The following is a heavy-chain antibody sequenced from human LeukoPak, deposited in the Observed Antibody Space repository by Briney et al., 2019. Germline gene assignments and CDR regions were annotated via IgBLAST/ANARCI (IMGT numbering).Heavy chain of an antibody. V-gene: IGHV3-7*01. CDR1: AFTFSNYW. CDR3: ARVGIAARTIWFDP. CDR2: IKQDGSER. Sequence: TGGSLRPSCAASAFTFSNYWMSWVRQAPGKGLEWVANIKQDGSERYYVDSVKGRFTISRDNAKNSLYLQMNSLSAEDTALYYCARVGIAARTIWFDPWGQGTLVTVSS. D-gene: IGHD6-6*01. J-gene: IGHJ5*02.